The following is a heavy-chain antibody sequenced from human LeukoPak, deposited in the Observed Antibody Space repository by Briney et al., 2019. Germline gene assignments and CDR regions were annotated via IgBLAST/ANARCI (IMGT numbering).Heavy chain of an antibody. Sequence: SETLSLTCTVPGGSISSYYWSWIRQPPGKGLEWIGYIYYSGSTNYNPSLKSRVTISVDTSKNQFSLKLSSVTAADTAVYYCARRSGRQDFDYWGQGTLVTVSS. CDR2: IYYSGST. D-gene: IGHD3-3*01. V-gene: IGHV4-59*12. CDR1: GGSISSYY. CDR3: ARRSGRQDFDY. J-gene: IGHJ4*02.